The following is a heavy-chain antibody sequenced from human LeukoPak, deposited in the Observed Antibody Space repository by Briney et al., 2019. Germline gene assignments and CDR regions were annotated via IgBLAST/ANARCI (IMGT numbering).Heavy chain of an antibody. CDR1: GFTFSSYA. V-gene: IGHV3-64D*06. J-gene: IGHJ4*02. D-gene: IGHD6-13*01. CDR3: VKDKPEWKKAAASFDY. CDR2: ISSNGGST. Sequence: GGSRRLSFSASGFTFSSYAMHWVRQAPGKGLEYVSAISSNGGSTYYADSVKGRFTISRDNSKNTLYLQMSSLRAEDTAVYYCVKDKPEWKKAAASFDYWGQGTLVTVSS.